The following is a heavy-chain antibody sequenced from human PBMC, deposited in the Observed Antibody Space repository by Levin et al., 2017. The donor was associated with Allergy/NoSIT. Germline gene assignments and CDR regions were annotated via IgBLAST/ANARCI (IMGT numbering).Heavy chain of an antibody. Sequence: KPGGSLRLSCTVSGGSISSYYWSWIRQPPGKGLEWIGYIYYSGSTNYNPSLKSRVTISVDTSKNQFSLKLSSVTAADTAVYYCARLFPSWVFDYWGQGTLVTVSS. CDR3: ARLFPSWVFDY. CDR1: GGSISSYY. D-gene: IGHD2-21*01. V-gene: IGHV4-59*08. CDR2: IYYSGST. J-gene: IGHJ4*02.